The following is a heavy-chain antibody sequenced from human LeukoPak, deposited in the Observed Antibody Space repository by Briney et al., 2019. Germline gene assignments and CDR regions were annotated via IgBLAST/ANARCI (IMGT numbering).Heavy chain of an antibody. J-gene: IGHJ5*02. V-gene: IGHV1-18*01. CDR3: ARVYIRPAWGWFDP. CDR2: ISAYNGNT. CDR1: GYTFTSYG. Sequence: GASVKVSCKASGYTFTSYGISWVRQAPGQGLEWMGWISAYNGNTNYAQKLQGRVTMTTDTSTSTAYMELRSLRSDDTAVYYCARVYIRPAWGWFDPWGQGTLVTVSS. D-gene: IGHD3-16*01.